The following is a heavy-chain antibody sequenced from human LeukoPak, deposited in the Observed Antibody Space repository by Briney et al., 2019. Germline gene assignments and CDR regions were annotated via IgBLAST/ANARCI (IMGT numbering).Heavy chain of an antibody. J-gene: IGHJ3*02. CDR1: GFTFSSYA. D-gene: IGHD4-17*01. CDR2: ISACGGNT. CDR3: AKAGYGDYGEDVAFDI. V-gene: IGHV3-23*01. Sequence: RGSLRLSCAASGFTFSSYAMSWVRQAPGKGLEWVAAISACGGNTYYADSVKGRFTISRDNTKNTLYLQMNSLRAEVTAVYYCAKAGYGDYGEDVAFDIWRQGTMVTVSS.